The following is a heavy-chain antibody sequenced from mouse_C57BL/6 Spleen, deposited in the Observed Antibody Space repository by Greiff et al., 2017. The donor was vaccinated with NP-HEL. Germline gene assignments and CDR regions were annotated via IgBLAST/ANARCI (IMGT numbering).Heavy chain of an antibody. J-gene: IGHJ1*03. CDR3: TREGGLRRRDWYFDV. D-gene: IGHD2-2*01. Sequence: EVKLMESGEGLVKPGGSLKLSCAASGFTFSSYAMSWVRQTPEKRLEWVAYISSGGDYIYYADTVKGRFTISRDNARNTLYLQLSSLKSEDTAMYYCTREGGLRRRDWYFDVWGTGTTVTVSS. CDR1: GFTFSSYA. V-gene: IGHV5-9-1*02. CDR2: ISSGGDYI.